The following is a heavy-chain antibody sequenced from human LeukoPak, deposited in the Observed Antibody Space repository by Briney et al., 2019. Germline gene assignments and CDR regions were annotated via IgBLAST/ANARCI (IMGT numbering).Heavy chain of an antibody. V-gene: IGHV4-39*01. CDR1: GGSISSSSYY. CDR3: ARPSIAVAGSGWGDNHDY. D-gene: IGHD6-19*01. J-gene: IGHJ4*02. Sequence: PSETLSLTCTVSGGSISSSSYYWGWIRQPPGKGLEWIGSIYYSGSTYYNPSLKSRVTISVDTSKNQFSLKLSSVTAADTAVYYCARPSIAVAGSGWGDNHDYWGQGTLVTVSS. CDR2: IYYSGST.